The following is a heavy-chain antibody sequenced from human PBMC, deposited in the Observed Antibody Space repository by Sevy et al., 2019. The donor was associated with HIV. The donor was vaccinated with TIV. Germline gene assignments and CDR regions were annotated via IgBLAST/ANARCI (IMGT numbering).Heavy chain of an antibody. Sequence: GGSLRLSCEASGFTFNAYGMHWVRLAPGKGLEWVSVASFDGNVKYYADSVKGRFTISMDQSKDTLHLQVNSLWPEETAYYYRARDQGSYRYSPGRYWGQGTLVTVSS. V-gene: IGHV3-30*03. D-gene: IGHD3-16*02. J-gene: IGHJ4*02. CDR2: ASFDGNVK. CDR3: ARDQGSYRYSPGRY. CDR1: GFTFNAYG.